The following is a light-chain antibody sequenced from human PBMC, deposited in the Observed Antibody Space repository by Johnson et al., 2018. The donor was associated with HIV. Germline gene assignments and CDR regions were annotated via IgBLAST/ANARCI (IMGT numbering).Light chain of an antibody. CDR3: GAWDSSLSSYV. V-gene: IGLV1-51*02. CDR2: ENN. J-gene: IGLJ1*01. Sequence: QSVLTQPPSVYAAPGQKVTISCSGRSSNIGSNSVSWYQQLPGTAPKLLIYENNERPSDIPDRFSGSKSGTSATLGITGLQTGDEADYYCGAWDSSLSSYVFGTGTKVTVL. CDR1: SSNIGSNS.